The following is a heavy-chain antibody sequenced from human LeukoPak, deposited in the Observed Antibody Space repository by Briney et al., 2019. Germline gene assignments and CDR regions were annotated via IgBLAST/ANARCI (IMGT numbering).Heavy chain of an antibody. J-gene: IGHJ6*03. D-gene: IGHD7-27*01. V-gene: IGHV3-23*01. CDR1: GFSFSNYA. CDR2: ISGSGVNT. Sequence: GRSLRLSCAAAGFSFSNYAMTWVRQAPGKWLEWVSAISGSGVNTFSADSVKGRFTLSRDNSKNTLFLQMNSLRAEDTAVYYCAKNIRQLGNYYYYMDVWGKGTTVIVSS. CDR3: AKNIRQLGNYYYYMDV.